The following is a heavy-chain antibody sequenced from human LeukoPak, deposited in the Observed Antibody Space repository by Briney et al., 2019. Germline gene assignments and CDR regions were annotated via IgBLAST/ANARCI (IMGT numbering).Heavy chain of an antibody. Sequence: SETLSLTCTVSGGSISSSSYYWGWIRQPPGKGLEWIGSIYYSGSTYYNPSLKSRVTISVDTSKNQFSLKLSSVTAADTAVYYCARDPNDFWSGYSVTFDPWGQGTLVTVSS. CDR2: IYYSGST. CDR3: ARDPNDFWSGYSVTFDP. J-gene: IGHJ5*02. D-gene: IGHD3-3*01. V-gene: IGHV4-39*07. CDR1: GGSISSSSYY.